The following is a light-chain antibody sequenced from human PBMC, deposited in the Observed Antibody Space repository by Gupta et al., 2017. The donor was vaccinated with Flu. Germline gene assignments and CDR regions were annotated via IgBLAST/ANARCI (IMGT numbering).Light chain of an antibody. Sequence: SELTQDPAVSVALGQTVRITCQGDSLRSYYASWYQQKPGQAPVLVIYGKTNRPSGIPDRFSGSSSGNTASLTITGAQAEDEADYYCNSRDSSGNHWVFGGGTKLTVL. CDR2: GKT. J-gene: IGLJ3*02. V-gene: IGLV3-19*01. CDR1: SLRSYY. CDR3: NSRDSSGNHWV.